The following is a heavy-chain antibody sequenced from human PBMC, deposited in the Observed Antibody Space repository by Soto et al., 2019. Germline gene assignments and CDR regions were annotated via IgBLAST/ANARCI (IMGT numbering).Heavy chain of an antibody. CDR2: IHPNGRT. CDR1: GYSIANGNY. J-gene: IGHJ4*01. Sequence: SATLSLTCNVSGYSIANGNYLCWIRQPPRPGLEWIGSIHPNGRTYYNPSLKSRVTISLDTSNNAISLRLTSVTAADTAMYYGVHHGGDPYYHDCWGQGTVVTVAS. CDR3: VHHGGDPYYHDC. D-gene: IGHD4-17*01. V-gene: IGHV4-38-2*02.